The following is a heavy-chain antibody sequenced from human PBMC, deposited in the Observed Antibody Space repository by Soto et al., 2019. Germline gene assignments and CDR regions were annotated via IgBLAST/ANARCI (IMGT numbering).Heavy chain of an antibody. CDR1: GFTFANYA. V-gene: IGHV3-9*01. J-gene: IGHJ6*02. Sequence: EVQLVESGGGLVQPGRSLRLSCTASGFTFANYAMHWVRQTPGKGLEWVSGISWNSRSIDYADSVKGRFTISRDNAKNSLYLQMNSLRAEDTALYYCTKDMYSSSEYGMDVWGQGTTVTVSS. D-gene: IGHD6-13*01. CDR3: TKDMYSSSEYGMDV. CDR2: ISWNSRSI.